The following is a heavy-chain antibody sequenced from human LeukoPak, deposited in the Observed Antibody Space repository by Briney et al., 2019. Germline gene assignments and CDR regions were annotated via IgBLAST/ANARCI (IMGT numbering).Heavy chain of an antibody. Sequence: GGSLRLSCASSGFTFTTSAMNWVRRVPGKGLEWVSGISGSGQSTYYADSVKGRFTISRDNSKNTLYLQMNSLRAEDTAVYYCAKDRGSSSWGSTTLDYWGQGTLVTVSS. J-gene: IGHJ4*02. V-gene: IGHV3-23*01. CDR3: AKDRGSSSWGSTTLDY. CDR2: ISGSGQST. D-gene: IGHD6-13*01. CDR1: GFTFTTSA.